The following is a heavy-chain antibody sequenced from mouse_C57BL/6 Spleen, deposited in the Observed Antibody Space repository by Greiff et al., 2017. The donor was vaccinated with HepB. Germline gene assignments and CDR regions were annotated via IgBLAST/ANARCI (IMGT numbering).Heavy chain of an antibody. D-gene: IGHD1-1*01. J-gene: IGHJ2*01. CDR2: ISDGGSYT. CDR3: ARVITTVVVFDY. V-gene: IGHV5-4*01. CDR1: GFTFSSYA. Sequence: EVQVVESGGGLVKPGGSLKLSCAASGFTFSSYAMSWVRQTPEKRLEWVATISDGGSYTYYPDNVKGRFTISRDNAKNNLYLQMSHLKSEDTAMYYCARVITTVVVFDYWGQGTTLTVSS.